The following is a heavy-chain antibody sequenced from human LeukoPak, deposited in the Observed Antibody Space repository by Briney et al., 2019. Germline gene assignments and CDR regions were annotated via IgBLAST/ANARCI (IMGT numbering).Heavy chain of an antibody. D-gene: IGHD5-24*01. V-gene: IGHV4-39*02. CDR1: GGSISSSSYY. Sequence: SETLSLTCTVSGGSISSSSYYWGWIRQPPGKGLEWIGSIYYSGSTYYNPSLKSRVTISVDTSKNQFSLKLSSVTAADTAVYYCAREWPGDYWGQGTLVTVSS. CDR3: AREWPGDY. CDR2: IYYSGST. J-gene: IGHJ4*02.